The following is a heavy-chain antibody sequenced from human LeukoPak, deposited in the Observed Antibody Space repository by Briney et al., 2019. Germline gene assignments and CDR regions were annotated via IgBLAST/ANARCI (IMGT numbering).Heavy chain of an antibody. V-gene: IGHV4-38-2*01. CDR3: ARQAISGYDPPPFDS. CDR2: IYHSGST. J-gene: IGHJ4*02. Sequence: SETLSLTCAVSGYSISSGYYWGWIRQPPGKGLEWIGSIYHSGSTYFNPSLKSRVTISVDTSKNQFFLKLSSVTAADTAVYYCARQAISGYDPPPFDSWGQGTLVTVSS. CDR1: GYSISSGYY. D-gene: IGHD5-12*01.